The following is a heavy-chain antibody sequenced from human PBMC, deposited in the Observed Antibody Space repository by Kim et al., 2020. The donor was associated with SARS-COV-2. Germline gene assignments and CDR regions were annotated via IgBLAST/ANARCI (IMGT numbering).Heavy chain of an antibody. J-gene: IGHJ4*02. D-gene: IGHD6-19*01. CDR3: ARESPPYSSTDLVY. Sequence: ASVKVSCKASGYTFTSYAMNWVRQAPGQGLEWMGWINTNTGNPKYAQDFKGRFDFSLDTSVSTAYLQLSSLKAEDTAVYYCARESPPYSSTDLVYGGQGTRVSVS. V-gene: IGHV7-4-1*02. CDR2: INTNTGNP. CDR1: GYTFTSYA.